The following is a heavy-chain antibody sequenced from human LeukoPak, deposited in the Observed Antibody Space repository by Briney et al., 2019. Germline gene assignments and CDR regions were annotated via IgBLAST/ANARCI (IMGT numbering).Heavy chain of an antibody. D-gene: IGHD2-15*01. CDR3: ARLGYCSSGLCYGGDY. Sequence: GESLKISCKGSGYSFTTYWIGWVRQMPGKGPEWMGVIYPYDSDTRYSPSFQGQVSISVDKSISTAYLQWSSLKASDTAMFYCARLGYCSSGLCYGGDYWGQGTLVTVSS. CDR1: GYSFTTYW. V-gene: IGHV5-51*01. J-gene: IGHJ4*02. CDR2: IYPYDSDT.